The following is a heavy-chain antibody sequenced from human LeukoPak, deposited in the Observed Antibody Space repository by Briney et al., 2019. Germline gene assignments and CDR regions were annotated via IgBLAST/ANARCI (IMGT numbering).Heavy chain of an antibody. D-gene: IGHD3-3*01. CDR1: GFTFISYG. CDR2: IRYDGSNK. J-gene: IGHJ4*02. CDR3: ATHKLRFLEWFFSY. Sequence: GGSLRLSCAASGFTFISYGMHWVRQAPGKGLEWVAFIRYDGSNKYYADSVKGRFTISRDNSKNTLYLQMNSLRAEDTAVYYCATHKLRFLEWFFSYWGQGTLVTVSS. V-gene: IGHV3-30*02.